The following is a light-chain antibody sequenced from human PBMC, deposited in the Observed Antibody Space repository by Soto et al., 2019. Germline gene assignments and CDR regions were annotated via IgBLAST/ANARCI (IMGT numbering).Light chain of an antibody. V-gene: IGLV2-23*02. CDR2: EVS. CDR3: CSYAGSSTLA. J-gene: IGLJ3*02. CDR1: SSVVGSYNL. Sequence: QSVLAQPASVSGSPGQSITISCTGTSSVVGSYNLVSWYQQHPGKAPKLMIYEVSKRPSGVSNRFSGSKSGNTASLTISGLQAEDEADYYCCSYAGSSTLAFGGGTKVTVL.